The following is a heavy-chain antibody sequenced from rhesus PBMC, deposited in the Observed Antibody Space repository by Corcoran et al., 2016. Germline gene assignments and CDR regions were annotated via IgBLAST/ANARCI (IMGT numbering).Heavy chain of an antibody. V-gene: IGHV4-165*01. Sequence: QVQLQESGPGLVKPSETLSLTCAVYGYSIRRNYWSWIRKPPGKELKWIGEICGSSGRTYYNPALNSRVTMSTNTSKNQFSLKRSSVTAADTDVYYCARASMVYGLDSWGQGVVVTVSS. J-gene: IGHJ6*01. CDR3: ARASMVYGLDS. CDR2: ICGSSGRT. D-gene: IGHD4-17*01. CDR1: GYSIRRNY.